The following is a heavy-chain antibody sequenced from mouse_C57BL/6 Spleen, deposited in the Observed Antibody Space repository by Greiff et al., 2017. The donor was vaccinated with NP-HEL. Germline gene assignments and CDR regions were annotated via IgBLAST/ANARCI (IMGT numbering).Heavy chain of an antibody. CDR3: ARDWDGGYFDV. D-gene: IGHD4-1*01. V-gene: IGHV3-1*01. J-gene: IGHJ1*03. Sequence: EVKVEESGPGMVKPSQSLSLTCTVTGYSITSGYDWHWIRHFPGNKLEWMGYISYSGSTNYNPSLKSRISITHDTSKNHFFLKLNSVTTEDTATYYCARDWDGGYFDVWGTGTTVTVSS. CDR2: ISYSGST. CDR1: GYSITSGYD.